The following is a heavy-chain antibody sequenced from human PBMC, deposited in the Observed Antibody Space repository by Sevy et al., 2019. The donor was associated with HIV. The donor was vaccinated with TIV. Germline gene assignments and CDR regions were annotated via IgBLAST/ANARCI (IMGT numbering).Heavy chain of an antibody. J-gene: IGHJ4*02. CDR3: AKHDGLSGRAFDY. V-gene: IGHV3-23*01. CDR2: ISGSGDST. D-gene: IGHD3-9*01. CDR1: GFTFSSYA. Sequence: GGYLRLSCAASGFTFSSYAMSWVRQAPGKGLEWVSAISGSGDSTYYADSVKGRVTISRDNTKNTLYLQLNSLRVEDTAVYYCAKHDGLSGRAFDYWGQGTLVTVSS.